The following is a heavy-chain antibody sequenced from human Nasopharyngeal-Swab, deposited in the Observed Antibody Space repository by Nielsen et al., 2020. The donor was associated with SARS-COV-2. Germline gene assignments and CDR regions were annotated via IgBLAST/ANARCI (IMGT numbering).Heavy chain of an antibody. CDR1: GFTFPRSP. Sequence: GGSLRLSCAASGFTFPRSPFPWVRQAPGKGLEWVSSISSSSSYIYYADSVKGRFTISRDNAKNSLYLQMNSLRAEDTAVYYCARGYFDLWGRGTLVTVSS. CDR3: ARGYFDL. V-gene: IGHV3-21*01. CDR2: ISSSSSYI. J-gene: IGHJ2*01.